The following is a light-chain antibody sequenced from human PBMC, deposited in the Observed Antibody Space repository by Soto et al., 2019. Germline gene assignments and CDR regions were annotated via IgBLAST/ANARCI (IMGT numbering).Light chain of an antibody. V-gene: IGKV3-20*01. Sequence: EIVLTQSPGILSLSPGQSVTLSCRASQSVSNDFLAWYQQKPGQAPRLLIYGASTRATDVPDRFSGSGSGADFTLTISRLEPEDFAVYYCQQYGSSPPRTFGQGTKVEMK. CDR2: GAS. CDR1: QSVSNDF. CDR3: QQYGSSPPRT. J-gene: IGKJ1*01.